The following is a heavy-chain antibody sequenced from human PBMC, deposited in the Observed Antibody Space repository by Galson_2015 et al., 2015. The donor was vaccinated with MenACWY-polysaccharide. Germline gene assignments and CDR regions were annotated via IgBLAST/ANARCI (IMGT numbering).Heavy chain of an antibody. Sequence: SVQVCCKASGYTFDTYYAHWVRQGPGQGLEWMGIINPSGGGTSNAERFQGRVAMTSDTSPSTFYMELSSLTSEDTAIYYCARDKPPTTDVDYYSGLDVWGQGTTVIVSS. V-gene: IGHV1-46*02. D-gene: IGHD5-12*01. CDR3: ARDKPPTTDVDYYSGLDV. J-gene: IGHJ6*02. CDR1: GYTFDTYY. CDR2: INPSGGGT.